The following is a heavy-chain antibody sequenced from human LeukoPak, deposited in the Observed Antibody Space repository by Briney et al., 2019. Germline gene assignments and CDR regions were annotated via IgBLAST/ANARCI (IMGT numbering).Heavy chain of an antibody. J-gene: IGHJ4*02. CDR1: GVSISSYY. CDR3: ARAGGEGYNWERDY. D-gene: IGHD5-24*01. CDR2: IYYCGST. V-gene: IGHV4-59*01. Sequence: SETLSLTCTVSGVSISSYYWSWIRQPPGKGLEWVGHIYYCGSTNYNLSPKSRVTISVDTSKDQFSLKLSAETAADTAVYYCARAGGEGYNWERDYWGQGTLVRVS.